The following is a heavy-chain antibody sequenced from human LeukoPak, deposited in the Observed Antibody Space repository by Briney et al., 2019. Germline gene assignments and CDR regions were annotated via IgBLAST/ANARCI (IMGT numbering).Heavy chain of an antibody. J-gene: IGHJ4*02. CDR1: GYSLRDLS. V-gene: IGHV1-24*01. D-gene: IGHD3-10*01. CDR3: ATGAYGWPFFDN. CDR2: SDPEDGKT. Sequence: ASVKVSCKVSGYSLRDLSMHWVRQTPGKGLEWMGGSDPEDGKTIYAQDFQGRVTMTEDTSTHTIYMELSSLRSEDTAVYHCATGAYGWPFFDNWGQGTLVIVSS.